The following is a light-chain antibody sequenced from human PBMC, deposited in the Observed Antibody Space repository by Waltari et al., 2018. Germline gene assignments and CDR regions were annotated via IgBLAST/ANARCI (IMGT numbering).Light chain of an antibody. J-gene: IGLJ1*01. CDR1: SSNIGTNT. V-gene: IGLV1-44*01. CDR2: GND. CDR3: AAWDDTLNGHFV. Sequence: QSVLTQPPSASGTPGQTVTISCSGSSSNIGTNTVNWYQQLPGTAPKVVSYGNDQRPSGVPDRFSGSKSGTSASLAISGFQSEDEADYYCAAWDDTLNGHFVFGTGTKVTVL.